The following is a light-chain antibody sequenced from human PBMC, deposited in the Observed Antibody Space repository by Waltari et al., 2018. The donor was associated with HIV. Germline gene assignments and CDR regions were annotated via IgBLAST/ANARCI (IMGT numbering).Light chain of an antibody. CDR3: SSYTSSSSVV. V-gene: IGLV2-14*01. CDR1: GSVVGGSHS. J-gene: IGLJ2*01. Sequence: SALTQPASASGSPGHSITISCTGTGSVVGGSHSVLWYPQHPGKAPKLMIYEVSNRPSGVSNRFSGSKSGNTASLTISGLQAEDEADYYCSSYTSSSSVVFGGGTKLTVL. CDR2: EVS.